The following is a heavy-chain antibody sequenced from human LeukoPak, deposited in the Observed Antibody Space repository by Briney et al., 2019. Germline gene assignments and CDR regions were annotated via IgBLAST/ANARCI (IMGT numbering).Heavy chain of an antibody. D-gene: IGHD3-9*01. CDR3: ARGQGRYFDWLSSPLFDY. CDR1: GGSFSGYY. V-gene: IGHV4-34*01. J-gene: IGHJ4*02. Sequence: SETLSLTCAVYGGSFSGYYWSWIRQPPGKGLEWIGEINHSGSTNYNPSLKNRVTISVDTSKNQFSLKLSSVTAADTAVYYCARGQGRYFDWLSSPLFDYWGQGTLVTVSS. CDR2: INHSGST.